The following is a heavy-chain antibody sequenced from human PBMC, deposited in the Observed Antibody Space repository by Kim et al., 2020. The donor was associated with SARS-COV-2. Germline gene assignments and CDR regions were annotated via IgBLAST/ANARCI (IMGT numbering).Heavy chain of an antibody. CDR2: ISYDGSNK. Sequence: GGSLRLSCAASGFTFSSYGMHWVRQAPGKGLEWVAVISYDGSNKYYADSVKGRFTISRDNSKNTLYLQMNSLRAEDTAVYYCAKDRGGGLYGDYDYWGQGTLVTVSS. D-gene: IGHD4-17*01. CDR1: GFTFSSYG. CDR3: AKDRGGGLYGDYDY. V-gene: IGHV3-30*18. J-gene: IGHJ4*02.